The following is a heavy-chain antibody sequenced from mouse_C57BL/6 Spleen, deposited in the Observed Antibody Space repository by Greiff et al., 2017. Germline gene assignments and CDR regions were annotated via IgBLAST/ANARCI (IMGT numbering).Heavy chain of an antibody. Sequence: EVKLQESGPGLVKPSQSLSLTCSVTGYSITSGYYWNWIRQFPGNKLEWMGYISYDGSNNYNPSLKNRISITRDTSKNQFFLKLNSVTTEDTATYYCARVGGLYYSKKFYFDYWGQGTTLTVSS. D-gene: IGHD2-5*01. CDR3: ARVGGLYYSKKFYFDY. CDR2: ISYDGSN. V-gene: IGHV3-6*01. J-gene: IGHJ2*01. CDR1: GYSITSGYY.